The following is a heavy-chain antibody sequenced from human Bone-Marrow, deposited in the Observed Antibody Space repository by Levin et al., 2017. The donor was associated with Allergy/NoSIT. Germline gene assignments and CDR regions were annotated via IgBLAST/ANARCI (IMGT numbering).Heavy chain of an antibody. V-gene: IGHV1-3*01. CDR1: GYTFSSHA. CDR3: ARAESSGAWITDY. D-gene: IGHD2-2*03. CDR2: LNDGNGKT. J-gene: IGHJ4*02. Sequence: ASVKVSCKASGYTFSSHAIHWVRQAPGQRLEWMGWLNDGNGKTEYSHKFQGRVTITRDTSASTAYMEVTSLTSEDTAMYYCARAESSGAWITDYWGQGTLVIVSS.